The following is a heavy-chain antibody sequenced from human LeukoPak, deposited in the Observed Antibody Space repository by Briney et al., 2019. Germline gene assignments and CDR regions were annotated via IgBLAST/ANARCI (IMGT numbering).Heavy chain of an antibody. Sequence: SETLSLTCAVYGGSLSGYYWSWIRQPPGKGLEWIGEINHSGSTNYNPSLKSRVTISVDTSKNQFSLKLSSVTAADTAVYYCARGVHDYGASLGYWGQGTLVTVSS. J-gene: IGHJ4*02. CDR2: INHSGST. CDR3: ARGVHDYGASLGY. CDR1: GGSLSGYY. D-gene: IGHD4-17*01. V-gene: IGHV4-34*01.